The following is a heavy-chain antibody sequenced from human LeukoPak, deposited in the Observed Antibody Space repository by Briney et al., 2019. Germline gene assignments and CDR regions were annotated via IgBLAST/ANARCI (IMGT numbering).Heavy chain of an antibody. Sequence: SETLSLTCTVSGGSISSYYWSWIRQPSGKGLEWIVYIYYSGSTNYNPSLNSRVTISVDTSKNQFSLKLSSVTAADTAVYYCARDRTGNNWFDPWGQGTLITVSS. V-gene: IGHV4-59*12. D-gene: IGHD1-1*01. CDR1: GGSISSYY. CDR2: IYYSGST. CDR3: ARDRTGNNWFDP. J-gene: IGHJ5*02.